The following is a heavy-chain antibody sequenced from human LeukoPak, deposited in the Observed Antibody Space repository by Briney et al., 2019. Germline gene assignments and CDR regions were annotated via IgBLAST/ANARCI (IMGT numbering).Heavy chain of an antibody. J-gene: IGHJ4*02. D-gene: IGHD3-22*01. Sequence: PGGSLRLSCAASGFTFSSHWMHWVRQAPGKGLVWVSRINDDGSSKGYADSVKGRFTISRDNAKNTLYLQMNSLRAEDTAVYYCTRVRSWYYYDSSGPFDYWGQGTLVTVSS. CDR3: TRVRSWYYYDSSGPFDY. CDR2: INDDGSSK. V-gene: IGHV3-74*01. CDR1: GFTFSSHW.